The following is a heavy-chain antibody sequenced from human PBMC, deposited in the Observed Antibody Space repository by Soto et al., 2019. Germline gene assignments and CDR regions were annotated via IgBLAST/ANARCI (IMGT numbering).Heavy chain of an antibody. D-gene: IGHD2-15*01. J-gene: IGHJ4*01. CDR1: GFTFSSYG. CDR3: ARDPNCSGGSCYPGYFDY. V-gene: IGHV3-33*01. Sequence: QVQLVESGGGVVQPGRSLRLSCAASGFTFSSYGMHWVRQAPGKGLEWVAVIWYDGSNKYYADSVKGRFTISRDNSKNTLYLQMNSLRAEDTAVYYCARDPNCSGGSCYPGYFDYWGHGTLVTVSS. CDR2: IWYDGSNK.